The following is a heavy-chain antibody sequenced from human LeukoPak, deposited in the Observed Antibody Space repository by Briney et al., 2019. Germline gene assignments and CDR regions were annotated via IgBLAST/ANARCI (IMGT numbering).Heavy chain of an antibody. CDR2: IYYSGST. CDR3: ARSLDIGHYYYYMDV. D-gene: IGHD3-9*01. CDR1: GDSINTGGYY. V-gene: IGHV4-31*03. J-gene: IGHJ6*03. Sequence: SETLSLTCFVSGDSINTGGYYWSWIRQHPGKGLEWIGNIYYSGSTFYNPSLKSRVTISIDTSKNHFSLKMSSVTAADTAVYYCARSLDIGHYYYYMDVWGEGTTVTVSS.